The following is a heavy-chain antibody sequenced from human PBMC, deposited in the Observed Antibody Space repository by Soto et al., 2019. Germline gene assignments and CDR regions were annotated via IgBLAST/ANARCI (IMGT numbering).Heavy chain of an antibody. D-gene: IGHD3-9*01. Sequence: GGSLRLSCAASGFTFSSYGMHWVRQAPGKGLEWVAVISYDGSNKYYADSVKGRFTISRDNSKNTLYLQMNSLRAEDTAVYYCAKDRRRTYYDILTGYYMEDYYYYGMDVWGQGTTVTVSS. J-gene: IGHJ6*02. CDR1: GFTFSSYG. CDR3: AKDRRRTYYDILTGYYMEDYYYYGMDV. V-gene: IGHV3-30*18. CDR2: ISYDGSNK.